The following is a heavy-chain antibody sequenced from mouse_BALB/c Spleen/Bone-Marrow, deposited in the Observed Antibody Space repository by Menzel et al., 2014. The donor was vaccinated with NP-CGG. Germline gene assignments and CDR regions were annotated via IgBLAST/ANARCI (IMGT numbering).Heavy chain of an antibody. D-gene: IGHD2-14*01. V-gene: IGHV5-17*02. Sequence: GHLVQPGGSRNLSCAASVFTFSSFVMHWVRHAPEKGLEWVAYISSGSRTVFYADTVKGRFTISRDNPKNTLFLQMTSLRSEDTAMYYCTRYRGNWGDFDYWGKGRTPKV. CDR3: TRYRGNWGDFDY. CDR2: ISSGSRTV. CDR1: VFTFSSFV. J-gene: IGHJ2*01.